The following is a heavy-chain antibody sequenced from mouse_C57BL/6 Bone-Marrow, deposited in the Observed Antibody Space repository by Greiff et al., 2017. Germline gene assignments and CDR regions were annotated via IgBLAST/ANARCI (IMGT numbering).Heavy chain of an antibody. Sequence: EVQLQQSGPELVKPGASVKMSCKASGYTFTDYNMHWVKQSHGKSLEWIGYINPNNGGTSYNQKFKGKATLTVNQSSRTAYMELRSLTSEDSAVYYCARVRTYGSSWFAYWGQGTLVTVSA. D-gene: IGHD1-1*01. CDR3: ARVRTYGSSWFAY. CDR2: INPNNGGT. V-gene: IGHV1-22*01. CDR1: GYTFTDYN. J-gene: IGHJ3*01.